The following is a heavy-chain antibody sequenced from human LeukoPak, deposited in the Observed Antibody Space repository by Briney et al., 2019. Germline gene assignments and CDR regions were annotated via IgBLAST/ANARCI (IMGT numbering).Heavy chain of an antibody. CDR3: ARENAYYYYSSGYSDY. D-gene: IGHD3-22*01. Sequence: GGSLRLSCAASGFTFSSYSMNWVRQAPGKGLEWVSSISSSSSYIYYADSVKGRFTISRDNAKNSLYLQMNSLRAEDTAVYYCARENAYYYYSSGYSDYWGQGTLVTVSS. J-gene: IGHJ4*02. V-gene: IGHV3-21*01. CDR1: GFTFSSYS. CDR2: ISSSSSYI.